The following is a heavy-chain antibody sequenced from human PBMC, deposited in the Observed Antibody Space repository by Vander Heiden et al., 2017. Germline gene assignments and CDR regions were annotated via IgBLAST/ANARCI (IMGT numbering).Heavy chain of an antibody. CDR2: TNRRGRP. D-gene: IGHD3-10*01. CDR1: GGSFSGYY. Sequence: QVQLQQWGAGLLKPSETLSLTCAVHGGSFSGYYWRWIRQPPGTGLEGIGETNRRGRPHYHPSLKSRVTISVDTSQHQFSLKLSSVTAADTAVYYCASSGSYYYYGMDVWGQGPPVTVSS. V-gene: IGHV4-34*01. CDR3: ASSGSYYYYGMDV. J-gene: IGHJ6*02.